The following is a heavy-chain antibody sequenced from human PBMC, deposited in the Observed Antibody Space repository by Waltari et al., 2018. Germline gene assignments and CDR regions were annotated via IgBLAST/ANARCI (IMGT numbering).Heavy chain of an antibody. V-gene: IGHV3-33*01. D-gene: IGHD4-17*01. CDR2: IWYDGSNK. Sequence: QVQLVESGGGVVQPGRSLRLSCAASGFTFSSYGMHWVRQAPGKGLEWVAVIWYDGSNKYYVDSVKGRFTISRDNAKNSLYLQMNSLRAEDTAVYYCARGSVNYYYYMDVWGKGTTVTVSS. CDR3: ARGSVNYYYYMDV. J-gene: IGHJ6*03. CDR1: GFTFSSYG.